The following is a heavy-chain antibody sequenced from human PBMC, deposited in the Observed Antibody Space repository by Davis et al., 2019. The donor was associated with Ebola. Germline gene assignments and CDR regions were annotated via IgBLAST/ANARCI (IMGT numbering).Heavy chain of an antibody. CDR2: ISAYNGNT. V-gene: IGHV1-18*01. J-gene: IGHJ4*02. CDR3: ARDRAYYYGSGSYFDY. D-gene: IGHD3-10*01. CDR1: GYTFTSYG. Sequence: ASVKLSCKASGYTFTSYGISWVRQAPGQGLEWMGWISAYNGNTNYAQKLQGRVTITADESTSTAYMELSSLRSEDTAVYYCARDRAYYYGSGSYFDYWGQGTLVTVSS.